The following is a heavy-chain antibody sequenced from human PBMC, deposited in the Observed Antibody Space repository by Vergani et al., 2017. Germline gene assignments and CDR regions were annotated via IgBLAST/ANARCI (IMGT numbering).Heavy chain of an antibody. CDR2: INWNGGTT. CDR1: GFAFGDFG. D-gene: IGHD5-24*01. Sequence: EVQLVESGGGVVRPGGSLRLSCVGSGFAFGDFGMSWVRPVPGKGLVWVAGINWNGGTTIYGDPVTGRFTISRDNAKNSLYMRMNSLRDGDTALYYCVRREGRNQDHFDYWGQGTLVIVSS. V-gene: IGHV3-20*04. J-gene: IGHJ4*02. CDR3: VRREGRNQDHFDY.